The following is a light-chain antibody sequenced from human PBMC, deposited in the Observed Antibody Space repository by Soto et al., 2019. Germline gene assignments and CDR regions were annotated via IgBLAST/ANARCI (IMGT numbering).Light chain of an antibody. Sequence: QSVLTQPPSASGTPGQRVIISCSGSSSNIGSNYVYWYQQLPGTAPKLLIYRNNQRPSGVPDRFSGSKSDTSASLAIRGLRSEDEAAYYDEAWDDSLRGLWVFGGGTKLTVL. CDR3: EAWDDSLRGLWV. CDR2: RNN. J-gene: IGLJ3*02. CDR1: SSNIGSNY. V-gene: IGLV1-47*01.